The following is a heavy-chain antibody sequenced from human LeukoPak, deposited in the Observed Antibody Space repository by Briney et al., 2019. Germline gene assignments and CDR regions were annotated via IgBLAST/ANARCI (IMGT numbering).Heavy chain of an antibody. Sequence: ASVKVSCKASGYTFTSYDINWVRQAPGKGLEWMGGFDPEDGETIYAQKFQGRVTMTEDTSTDTAYMELSSLRSEDTAVYYCATDGRGVVGATRDYYYGMDVWGQGTTVTVSS. CDR1: GYTFTSYD. J-gene: IGHJ6*02. V-gene: IGHV1-24*01. CDR3: ATDGRGVVGATRDYYYGMDV. D-gene: IGHD1-26*01. CDR2: FDPEDGET.